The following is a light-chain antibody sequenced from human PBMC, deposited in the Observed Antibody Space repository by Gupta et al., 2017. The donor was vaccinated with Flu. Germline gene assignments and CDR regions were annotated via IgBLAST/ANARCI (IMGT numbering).Light chain of an antibody. V-gene: IGLV1-44*01. Sequence: HSGLSQPPSASGTPGQRVSIPCSGSSSSIGSNTVNWYQHLPGPAPTLLIYVNNQRPSGVPARFSGSKSGTSASLAISGLQAEDEADYYCASWDDSLSGQVVFGGGTKLTVL. CDR2: VNN. CDR3: ASWDDSLSGQVV. J-gene: IGLJ2*01. CDR1: SSSIGSNT.